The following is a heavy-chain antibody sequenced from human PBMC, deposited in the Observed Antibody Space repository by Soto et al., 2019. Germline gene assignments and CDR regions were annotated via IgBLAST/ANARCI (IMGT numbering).Heavy chain of an antibody. CDR2: ISGSGGST. CDR1: GFTFSSYA. V-gene: IGHV3-23*01. D-gene: IGHD3-10*01. J-gene: IGHJ6*02. CDR3: AKGLGELNPKTYYYYYGMDV. Sequence: GGSLRLSXAASGFTFSSYAMSWVRQAPGKGLEWVSAISGSGGSTYYADSVKGRFTISRDNSKNTLYLQMNSLRAEDTAVYYYAKGLGELNPKTYYYYYGMDVWGQGTTVTVSS.